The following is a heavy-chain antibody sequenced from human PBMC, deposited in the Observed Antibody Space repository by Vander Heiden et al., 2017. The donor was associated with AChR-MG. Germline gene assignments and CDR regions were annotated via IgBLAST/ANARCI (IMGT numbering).Heavy chain of an antibody. D-gene: IGHD5-18*01. Sequence: QVQLVQSGAEVKKPGSSVKVSCKASGGTFSSYAISWVRQAPGQGLEWMGGIIPIFGTANYAQKFQGRVTITADESTSTAYMELSSLRSEDTAVYYCASGDGGYSYGYPFGHFDYWGQGTLVTVSS. V-gene: IGHV1-69*01. CDR1: GGTFSSYA. CDR2: IIPIFGTA. J-gene: IGHJ4*02. CDR3: ASGDGGYSYGYPFGHFDY.